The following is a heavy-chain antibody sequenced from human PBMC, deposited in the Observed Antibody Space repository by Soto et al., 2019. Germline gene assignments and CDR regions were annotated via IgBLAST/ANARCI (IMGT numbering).Heavy chain of an antibody. CDR2: INHSGST. J-gene: IGHJ4*02. CDR3: ARRPKELPHFDY. CDR1: GGSFSGYC. D-gene: IGHD1-26*01. V-gene: IGHV4-34*01. Sequence: SETLSLTCAVYGGSFSGYCWSWIRQPPGKGLEWIGEINHSGSTNYNPSLKSRVTISVDTSKNQFSLKLSSVTAADTAVYYCARRPKELPHFDYWGQGTLVTVSS.